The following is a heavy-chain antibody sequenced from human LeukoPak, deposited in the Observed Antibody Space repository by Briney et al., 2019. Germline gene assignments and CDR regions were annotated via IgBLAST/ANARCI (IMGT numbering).Heavy chain of an antibody. D-gene: IGHD2-15*01. Sequence: GGSLRLSCAASGFTFSNYAMNWVRQAPGKGLEWVSGIAGRGSSTFYADSVKGRFTISRDNSKNTLYLQMSSLRVEDTAVYYCAKCGATCYANTFDIWGQGTMVTVSS. CDR3: AKCGATCYANTFDI. CDR1: GFTFSNYA. V-gene: IGHV3-23*01. J-gene: IGHJ3*02. CDR2: IAGRGSST.